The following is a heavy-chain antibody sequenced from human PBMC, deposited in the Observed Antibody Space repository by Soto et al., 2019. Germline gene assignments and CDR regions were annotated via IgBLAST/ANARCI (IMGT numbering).Heavy chain of an antibody. Sequence: EVQLVESGGGLVKPGGSLRLSCAASGFSFVNAWMNWVRQAPGKGLEWVGRIKSKTDGGTIDYAAPVKGRITISRDDSRNTLFLQVNSLKTEDTAVYYCTTESWATYYYYGMDFWGQGTTVTVSS. CDR1: GFSFVNAW. CDR3: TTESWATYYYYGMDF. V-gene: IGHV3-15*07. J-gene: IGHJ6*02. CDR2: IKSKTDGGTI. D-gene: IGHD3-16*01.